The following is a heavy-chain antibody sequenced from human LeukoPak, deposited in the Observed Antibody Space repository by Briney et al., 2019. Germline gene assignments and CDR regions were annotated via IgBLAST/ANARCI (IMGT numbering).Heavy chain of an antibody. CDR3: ASRPFYYGSGSYYTPDY. J-gene: IGHJ4*02. Sequence: ASETLSLTCTVSGGSISSSSYYWGWIRQPPGKGLEWIGSISYSGSTYYNPSLKSRVTISVGTSKNQFSLKLSSVTAADTAVYYCASRPFYYGSGSYYTPDYWGQGTPVTVSS. V-gene: IGHV4-39*01. CDR1: GGSISSSSYY. D-gene: IGHD3-10*01. CDR2: ISYSGST.